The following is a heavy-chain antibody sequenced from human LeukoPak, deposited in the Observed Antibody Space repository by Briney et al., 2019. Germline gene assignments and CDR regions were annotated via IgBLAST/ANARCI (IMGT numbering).Heavy chain of an antibody. J-gene: IGHJ4*02. D-gene: IGHD6-13*01. V-gene: IGHV4-59*01. Sequence: PSETLSLTCTVSGGSISSYYWSWIRQPPGKGLEWIGYIYYSGSTNYNPSLKSRVTISVDTSKNQFSLKPSSVTAADTAVYYCARDQIGIADSWGQGTLVTVSS. CDR2: IYYSGST. CDR1: GGSISSYY. CDR3: ARDQIGIADS.